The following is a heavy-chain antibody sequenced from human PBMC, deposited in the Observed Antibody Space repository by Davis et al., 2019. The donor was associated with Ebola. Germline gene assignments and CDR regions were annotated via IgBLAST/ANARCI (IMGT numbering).Heavy chain of an antibody. CDR3: ARHTYNEWELSPMDY. D-gene: IGHD1-26*01. V-gene: IGHV4-59*08. J-gene: IGHJ4*02. CDR2: IYYSGST. Sequence: SETLSLTCTVSGGSISSYYWSWIRQPPGKGLEWIGYIYYSGSTNYNPSLKSRVTISVDTSKNQFSLKLSSVTAADTAVYYCARHTYNEWELSPMDYWGQGTLVTVSS. CDR1: GGSISSYY.